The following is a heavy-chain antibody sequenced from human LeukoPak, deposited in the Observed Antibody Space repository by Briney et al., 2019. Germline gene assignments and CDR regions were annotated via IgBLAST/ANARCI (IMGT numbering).Heavy chain of an antibody. CDR2: IDLYTGGA. CDR1: GYTFTSYA. J-gene: IGHJ6*02. Sequence: GASVKVSCKASGYTFTSYAMNWVRQVPGQGLEWMGCIDLYTGGAHYAQKFQDWLSMTRDTSINTAYMELSSLRSDDAAVYYCARDSHDPLNPYYYYYGMDVWGQGTTVTVSS. V-gene: IGHV1-2*04. CDR3: ARDSHDPLNPYYYYYGMDV.